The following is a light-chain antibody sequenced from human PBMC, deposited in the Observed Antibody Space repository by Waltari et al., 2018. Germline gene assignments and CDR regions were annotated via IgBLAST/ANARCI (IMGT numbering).Light chain of an antibody. CDR3: QQLNIYPLT. J-gene: IGKJ4*01. CDR2: GAS. V-gene: IGKV1-9*01. Sequence: YRASKKSASCLVLGHEKPGKAPNLLNYGASTWQTGVPSSFSGSGSGTDVTLTISRLQPADLATYYCQQLNIYPLTFGGGTKVES. CDR1: KKSASC.